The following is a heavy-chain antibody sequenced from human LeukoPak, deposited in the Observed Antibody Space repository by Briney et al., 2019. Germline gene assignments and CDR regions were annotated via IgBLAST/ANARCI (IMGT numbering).Heavy chain of an antibody. J-gene: IGHJ4*02. Sequence: GGSLRLSCAASGFTFSSYSMNWVRQAPGKGLEWVSYISSSSSTIYYADSVKGRFTISKDNAKNTVYLQMNSLRAEDTAVYYCVSFYETYWGRGTLVTVSS. CDR3: VSFYETY. CDR1: GFTFSSYS. D-gene: IGHD2/OR15-2a*01. V-gene: IGHV3-48*04. CDR2: ISSSSSTI.